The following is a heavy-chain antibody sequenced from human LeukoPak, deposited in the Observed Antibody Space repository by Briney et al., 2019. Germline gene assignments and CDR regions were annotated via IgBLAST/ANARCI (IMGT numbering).Heavy chain of an antibody. CDR2: IWYDGSNK. Sequence: PGGSLRLSCAASGFTFSSCGMHWVRQAPGKGLEWVAVIWYDGSNKNYADSVKGRFTISRDNPKNTLYLQMNSLRAEDTAVYYCARETHLVGATNYEYFQHWGQGTLVTVSS. CDR1: GFTFSSCG. J-gene: IGHJ1*01. CDR3: ARETHLVGATNYEYFQH. D-gene: IGHD1-26*01. V-gene: IGHV3-33*01.